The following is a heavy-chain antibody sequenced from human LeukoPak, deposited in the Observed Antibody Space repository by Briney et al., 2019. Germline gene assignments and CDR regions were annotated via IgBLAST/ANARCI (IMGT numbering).Heavy chain of an antibody. CDR3: ARERGDFVIDY. J-gene: IGHJ4*02. Sequence: SETLSLTCTVSGGSISSYYWSWIRQPPGKGLEWIGYIYYSGSTNYNPSLKSRLTISIDTSKNQFSLKLGSVTAADTAVYYCARERGDFVIDYWGQGTLVTVSS. CDR2: IYYSGST. D-gene: IGHD4-17*01. V-gene: IGHV4-59*01. CDR1: GGSISSYY.